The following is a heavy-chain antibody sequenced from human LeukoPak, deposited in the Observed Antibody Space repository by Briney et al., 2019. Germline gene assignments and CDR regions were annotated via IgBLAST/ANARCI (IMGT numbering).Heavy chain of an antibody. Sequence: PGGSLRLSCAASGFTFSSYGMHWVRQAPGKGLEWVAVIWYDGSNKYYADSVKGRFTISRDNSKNTLYLQMNSLRAEDTAVYYCAKVLVHYDILTGSFDYWGQGTLVTVSS. CDR1: GFTFSSYG. J-gene: IGHJ4*02. CDR2: IWYDGSNK. D-gene: IGHD3-9*01. CDR3: AKVLVHYDILTGSFDY. V-gene: IGHV3-30*02.